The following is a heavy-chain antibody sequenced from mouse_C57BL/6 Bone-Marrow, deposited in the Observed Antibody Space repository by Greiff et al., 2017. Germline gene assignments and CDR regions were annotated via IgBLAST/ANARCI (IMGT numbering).Heavy chain of an antibody. Sequence: QVQLQQPGAELVKPGASVKLSCKASGYTFTSYWMQWVKQRPGQGLEWIGEIDPSDSYTNYNQKFKGKATLTVDPASSTAYMQLSSLTSEDSAVYYCARKDYGFAYWGQGTLVTVSA. J-gene: IGHJ3*01. CDR3: ARKDYGFAY. D-gene: IGHD1-1*01. CDR1: GYTFTSYW. CDR2: IDPSDSYT. V-gene: IGHV1-50*01.